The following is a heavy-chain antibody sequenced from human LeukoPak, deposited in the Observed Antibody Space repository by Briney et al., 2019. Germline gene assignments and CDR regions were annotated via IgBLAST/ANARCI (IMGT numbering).Heavy chain of an antibody. CDR1: GLNLSSSV. CDR3: AKDRGYYYDSSGYYRMDAFDI. V-gene: IGHV3-30*02. CDR2: IRYDGCNK. J-gene: IGHJ3*02. Sequence: GGPVTLPCALSGLNLSSSVMLWVRQAPGKGRAGVAFIRYDGCNKYYADSVKGRFTISRDNSRNTLYLQMNSLRAEDTAVYYCAKDRGYYYDSSGYYRMDAFDIWGQGTMVTVSS. D-gene: IGHD3-22*01.